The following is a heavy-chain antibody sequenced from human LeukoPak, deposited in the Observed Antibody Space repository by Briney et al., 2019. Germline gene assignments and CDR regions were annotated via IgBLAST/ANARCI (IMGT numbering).Heavy chain of an antibody. Sequence: GGSLRLSCAASGFTFSSYAMHWVRQAPGKGLEWVAVISYDGSNKYYADSVKGRFTISRDNSKNTLYLQMNSLRAEDTAVYYCARGYDSSGYSLGYWGQGTLVTVSS. J-gene: IGHJ4*02. CDR2: ISYDGSNK. V-gene: IGHV3-30-3*01. CDR1: GFTFSSYA. CDR3: ARGYDSSGYSLGY. D-gene: IGHD3-22*01.